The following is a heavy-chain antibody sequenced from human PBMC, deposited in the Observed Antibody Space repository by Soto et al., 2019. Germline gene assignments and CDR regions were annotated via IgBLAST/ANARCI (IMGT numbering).Heavy chain of an antibody. D-gene: IGHD3-22*01. CDR1: GGSISSGGYY. CDR2: IYYSGST. Sequence: SETLSLTCTVSGGSISSGGYYWSWIRQHPGKGLEWIGYIYYSGSTYYNPSLKSRVTISVDTSKNQFSLKLSSVTAADTAVYYCARDGGGYYDSSGYLGYWGQGTLVTVSS. J-gene: IGHJ4*02. CDR3: ARDGGGYYDSSGYLGY. V-gene: IGHV4-31*03.